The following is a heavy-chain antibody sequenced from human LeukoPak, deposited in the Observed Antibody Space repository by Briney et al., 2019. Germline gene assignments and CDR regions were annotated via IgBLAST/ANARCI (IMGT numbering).Heavy chain of an antibody. CDR1: GGSISSGGYS. CDR3: ARDPYYYDSSGYYVDY. CDR2: IYHSGST. V-gene: IGHV4-30-2*01. J-gene: IGHJ4*02. Sequence: SETLSLTCAVSGGSISSGGYSWSWIRQPPGKGLEWIGYIYHSGSTYYNPSLKSRVTISVDRSKNQFSLKLSSVTAADTAVYYCARDPYYYDSSGYYVDYWGQGTLVTVSS. D-gene: IGHD3-22*01.